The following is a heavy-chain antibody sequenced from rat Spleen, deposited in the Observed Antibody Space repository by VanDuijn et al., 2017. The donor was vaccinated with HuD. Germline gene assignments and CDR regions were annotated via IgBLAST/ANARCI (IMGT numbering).Heavy chain of an antibody. D-gene: IGHD1-4*01. CDR1: GYSITSNY. V-gene: IGHV3-1*01. J-gene: IGHJ2*01. Sequence: EVQLQESGPGLVKPSQSLSLTCSVTGYSITSNYWGWIRKFPGTKMEWMGYISYSGSTSYNPSLKSRISITRDTSKNQFFLQLNSVTTEDTATYYCARYIVTTRVPAFDYWGQGVMVTVSS. CDR3: ARYIVTTRVPAFDY. CDR2: ISYSGST.